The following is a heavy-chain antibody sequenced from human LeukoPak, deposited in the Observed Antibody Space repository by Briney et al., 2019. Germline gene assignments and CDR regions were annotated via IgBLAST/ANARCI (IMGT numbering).Heavy chain of an antibody. V-gene: IGHV4-34*01. Sequence: SETLSLTCAVYGGSFSGYYWSWIRQPPGKGLEWIGEINHSGSTNYNPSLKSRVTISVDTSKNQFSLKLSSVTAADTAVYYCARGEGELLDAFDIWGQGTMVTVSS. CDR3: ARGEGELLDAFDI. CDR2: INHSGST. CDR1: GGSFSGYY. J-gene: IGHJ3*02. D-gene: IGHD1-26*01.